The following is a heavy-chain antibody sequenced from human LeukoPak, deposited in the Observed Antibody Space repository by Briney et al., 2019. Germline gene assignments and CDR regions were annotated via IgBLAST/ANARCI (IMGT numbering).Heavy chain of an antibody. CDR2: ISGSGGST. V-gene: IGHV3-23*01. J-gene: IGHJ4*02. CDR1: GFTFSSYA. Sequence: GGSLRLSCAASGFTFSSYAMSWVRQAPGKGLEWVLAISGSGGSTYYADSVKGRFTISRDNSKNTLYLQMNSLRAEDAAVYYCAKDPVVRGVIIGRTIDYWGQGTLVTVSS. D-gene: IGHD3-10*01. CDR3: AKDPVVRGVIIGRTIDY.